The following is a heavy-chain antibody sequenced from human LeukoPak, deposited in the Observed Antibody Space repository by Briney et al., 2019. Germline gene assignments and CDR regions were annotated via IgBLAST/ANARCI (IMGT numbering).Heavy chain of an antibody. V-gene: IGHV3-7*03. CDR2: IKQDGSEK. D-gene: IGHD6-6*01. Sequence: PGGSLRLSCAASGFTFSSYWMQWVRQAPGKGLEWVANIKQDGSEKYYADSVKGRFIISRDNAKNALYLQMNSLRAEDTAVYYCAKGRRSSPGSRWFDPWGQGTLVTVSS. CDR1: GFTFSSYW. J-gene: IGHJ5*02. CDR3: AKGRRSSPGSRWFDP.